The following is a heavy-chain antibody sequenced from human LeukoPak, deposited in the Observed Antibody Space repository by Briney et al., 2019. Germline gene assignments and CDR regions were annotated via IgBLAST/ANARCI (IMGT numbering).Heavy chain of an antibody. J-gene: IGHJ4*02. Sequence: SETLSLTCTVSGDSISTSSHYWGWIRQPPGKGLEWIGAMFYSGSTYYNPSLKSRVTISVDTSKNQFSLKLSSVTAADTAVYYCARDRQRWLFDYWGQGTLVTVSS. V-gene: IGHV4-39*07. D-gene: IGHD5-12*01. CDR1: GDSISTSSHY. CDR2: MFYSGST. CDR3: ARDRQRWLFDY.